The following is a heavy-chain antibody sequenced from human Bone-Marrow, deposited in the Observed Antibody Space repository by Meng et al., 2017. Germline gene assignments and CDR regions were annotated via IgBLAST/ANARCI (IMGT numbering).Heavy chain of an antibody. J-gene: IGHJ4*02. V-gene: IGHV3-23*04. D-gene: IGHD5-24*01. CDR2: ISGSDGST. Sequence: EWRRVGSGCGLVRPVGSLRLPCSSSGFAFSSYAMIWVRQAPGQGLEWVSAISGSDGSTYYADSVKGRFTISRDNSKNTLYLQMNSLRAEDTAVYYCAKGDGYKQLDYWGQGTLVTVSS. CDR1: GFAFSSYA. CDR3: AKGDGYKQLDY.